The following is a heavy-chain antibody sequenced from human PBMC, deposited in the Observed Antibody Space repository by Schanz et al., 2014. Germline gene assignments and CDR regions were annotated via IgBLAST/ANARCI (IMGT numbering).Heavy chain of an antibody. CDR3: ARSYSSGWYPYYYGMDV. J-gene: IGHJ6*02. CDR2: ISEDGSER. CDR1: GFTFNTYL. D-gene: IGHD6-19*01. Sequence: VRVVESGGDLVLPGGSLRLSCDGSGFTFNTYLMGWVRQVPGKGLEWVATISEDGSERNYGDSVKGRFAVSRDNAKNSLYLQMNSLRAEDTAVYYCARSYSSGWYPYYYGMDVWGQGTTVTVSS. V-gene: IGHV3-7*01.